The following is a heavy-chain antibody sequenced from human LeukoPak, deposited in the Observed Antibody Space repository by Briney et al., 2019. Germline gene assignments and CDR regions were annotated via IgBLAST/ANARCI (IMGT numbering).Heavy chain of an antibody. V-gene: IGHV3-11*01. J-gene: IGHJ6*02. CDR2: ISGSGTTT. D-gene: IGHD3-10*01. Sequence: GGSLRLSCAASGFTFSDYYMSWIRQAPGKGLEWVSFISGSGTTTYYVDSVKGRFTLSRDNAKNSLFLQMNSLRAEDSAVYYCARDMYYGSGTPMQYGMDVWGPGTTVTVSS. CDR3: ARDMYYGSGTPMQYGMDV. CDR1: GFTFSDYY.